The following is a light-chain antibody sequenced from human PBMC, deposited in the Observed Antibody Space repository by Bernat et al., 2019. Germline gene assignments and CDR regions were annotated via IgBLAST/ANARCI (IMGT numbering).Light chain of an antibody. J-gene: IGKJ4*01. Sequence: EIVLTQSPATLSLSPGERATLSCMASQSVSSYLAWYQQKPGQPPRLLIYDTSNRATDIPARFSGSGSGTDFTLTISSLEPEDFAVYYCQQRSSLPPLTFGGGTKVEIK. CDR3: QQRSSLPPLT. V-gene: IGKV3-11*01. CDR2: DTS. CDR1: QSVSSY.